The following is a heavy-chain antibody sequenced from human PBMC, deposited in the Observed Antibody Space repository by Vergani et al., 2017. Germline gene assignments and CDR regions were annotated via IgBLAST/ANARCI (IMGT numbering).Heavy chain of an antibody. J-gene: IGHJ4*02. D-gene: IGHD1-14*01. CDR1: GFTFSRHW. CDR2: VNPEGTNT. Sequence: EVQLVESGGGLVQPGGSLRLSCAASGFTFSRHWMHWVRQAPGKGLVWVSRVNPEGTNTHYADSVKGRFTISRDNAKNMMYLQLNSLRDEDTAVYYCAREGRIDAEGTELDYWGQGTLVTVSS. CDR3: AREGRIDAEGTELDY. V-gene: IGHV3-74*01.